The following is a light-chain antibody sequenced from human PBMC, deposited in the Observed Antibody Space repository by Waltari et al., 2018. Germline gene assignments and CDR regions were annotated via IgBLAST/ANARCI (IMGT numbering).Light chain of an antibody. CDR3: QSYDSSLNGLV. CDR2: GNS. J-gene: IGLJ2*01. CDR1: ESNIGPGHD. Sequence: QSVLTQPPSVSGAPGQRVPIPCSGSESNIGPGHDSPWYQHLPGTAPKLVLYGNSHRPSGVPDRFSGSKTGTSASLAITGLQTEDESVYYCQSYDSSLNGLVFGGGTRLTV. V-gene: IGLV1-40*01.